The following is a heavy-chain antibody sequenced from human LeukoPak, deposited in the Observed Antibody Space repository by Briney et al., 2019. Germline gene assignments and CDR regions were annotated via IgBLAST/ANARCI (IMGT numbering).Heavy chain of an antibody. J-gene: IGHJ4*02. V-gene: IGHV4-4*07. CDR2: IYTSGST. Sequence: SETLSLTCTVSGGSISSYYWSWIRQPSGKGLEWIGRIYTSGSTNYNPSLKSRVTMSVDTATNQFSLKVRSVTAADTAVYYCARGDYDSSGYLYYFDPWGQGIPVTVSS. CDR3: ARGDYDSSGYLYYFDP. D-gene: IGHD3-22*01. CDR1: GGSISSYY.